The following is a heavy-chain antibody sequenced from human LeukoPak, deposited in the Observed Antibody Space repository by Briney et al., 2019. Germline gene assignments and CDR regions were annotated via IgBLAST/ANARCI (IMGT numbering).Heavy chain of an antibody. CDR1: GFTFSDYY. CDR3: ARVLVVPDTAMVPRWFDP. D-gene: IGHD5-18*01. CDR2: ISSSSSYT. J-gene: IGHJ5*02. Sequence: PGGSLRLSCAASGFTFSDYYMSWIRQAPGKGLEWVSYISSSSSYTNYADSVKGRFTISRDNAKNSLYLQMNSLRAEDTAVYYCARVLVVPDTAMVPRWFDPWGQGTLVTVSS. V-gene: IGHV3-11*06.